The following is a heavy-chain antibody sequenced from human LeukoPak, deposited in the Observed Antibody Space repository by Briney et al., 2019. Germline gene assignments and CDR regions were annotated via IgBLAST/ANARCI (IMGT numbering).Heavy chain of an antibody. CDR1: GGSISSYY. V-gene: IGHV4-59*12. J-gene: IGHJ3*01. D-gene: IGHD3-22*01. Sequence: SSETLSLTCTVSGGSISSYYWSWIRQPPGKGLEWIGYIYYSGSTNYNPSLKSRVTISVDTSKNQFSLKLSPVTAADTAVYYCARDPHYHDRSGSFVWGQGTMVTVSS. CDR3: ARDPHYHDRSGSFV. CDR2: IYYSGST.